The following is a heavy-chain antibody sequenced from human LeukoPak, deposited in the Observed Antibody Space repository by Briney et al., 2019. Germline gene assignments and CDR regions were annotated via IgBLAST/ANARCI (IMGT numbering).Heavy chain of an antibody. CDR3: ARGDDFSGDH. Sequence: PGGSLRLSCAVSGFTFSNFWMSWVRQAPGRVLEWVANIHPEGNEKYHVESVKGRFTISRDNAKNSLFLQMNGLRVEDTAVYYCARGDDFSGDHWGQGTLVTVSS. CDR1: GFTFSNFW. D-gene: IGHD1-1*01. CDR2: IHPEGNEK. J-gene: IGHJ4*02. V-gene: IGHV3-7*04.